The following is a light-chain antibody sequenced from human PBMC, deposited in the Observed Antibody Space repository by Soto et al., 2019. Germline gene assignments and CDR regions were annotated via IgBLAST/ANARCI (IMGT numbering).Light chain of an antibody. CDR3: QHYVERSPIT. CDR2: DAS. V-gene: IGKV3-20*01. Sequence: EFVLTHYPGTLSFSPGERATGSCRASQTVRNNYLAWYQQKPGQAPKLLIYDASSRATGIPDRFSGGGSGTDCTLTISRLEPEDFALYYCQHYVERSPITFGQGTRLEIK. J-gene: IGKJ5*01. CDR1: QTVRNNY.